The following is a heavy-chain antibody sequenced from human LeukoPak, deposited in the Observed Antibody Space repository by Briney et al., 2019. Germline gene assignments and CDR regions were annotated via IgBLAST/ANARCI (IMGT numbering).Heavy chain of an antibody. Sequence: GRSLRLSCAASGFTFDDYAMHWVRQAPGKGLEWVSGISWNSGSIGYEDSVKGRFTISRDNAKNSLYLQMNSLRAEDTALYYCAKTYYDTLTGYSPLDYWGQGTLVTVSS. CDR3: AKTYYDTLTGYSPLDY. D-gene: IGHD3-9*01. CDR2: ISWNSGSI. CDR1: GFTFDDYA. V-gene: IGHV3-9*01. J-gene: IGHJ4*02.